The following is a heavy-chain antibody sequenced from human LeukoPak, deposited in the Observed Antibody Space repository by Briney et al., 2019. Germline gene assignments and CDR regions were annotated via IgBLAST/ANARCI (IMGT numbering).Heavy chain of an antibody. J-gene: IGHJ2*01. CDR1: GGSISSYY. CDR3: MQKTAYEILTGYIYWYFDL. CDR2: INYRGST. D-gene: IGHD3-9*01. Sequence: SETLSLTCTVSGGSISSYYWSWVRQPPGKGLEWIRYINYRGSTGYNSSLKRRVTRSVDTSKYQFSLKLSSVTAADTGVFFFMQKTAYEILTGYIYWYFDLWGRGTLVTVSS. V-gene: IGHV4-59*01.